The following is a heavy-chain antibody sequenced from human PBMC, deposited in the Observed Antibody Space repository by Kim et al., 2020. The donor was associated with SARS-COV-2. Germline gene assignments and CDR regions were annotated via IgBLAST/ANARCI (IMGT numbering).Heavy chain of an antibody. D-gene: IGHD6-13*01. CDR3: AGGIAAAVLGRTSYYYGMDV. Sequence: RFTISRDNSKNTLYLQMNSLRAEDTAVYYCAGGIAAAVLGRTSYYYGMDVWGQGTTVTVSS. J-gene: IGHJ6*02. V-gene: IGHV3-23*01.